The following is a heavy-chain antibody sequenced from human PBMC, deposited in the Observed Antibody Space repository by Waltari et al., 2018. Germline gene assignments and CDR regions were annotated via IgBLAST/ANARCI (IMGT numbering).Heavy chain of an antibody. J-gene: IGHJ4*02. CDR2: INHSGST. CDR1: GGSFSGYY. Sequence: QVQLQQWGAGLLKPSETLSLTCAVYGGSFSGYYWSWIRQPPGKGLEWIGEINHSGSTNYNPSLKIRVTISVDTSKNQFSLKLSSVTAADTAVYYCAREGDAVAGDYWGQGTLVTVSS. CDR3: AREGDAVAGDY. D-gene: IGHD6-19*01. V-gene: IGHV4-34*01.